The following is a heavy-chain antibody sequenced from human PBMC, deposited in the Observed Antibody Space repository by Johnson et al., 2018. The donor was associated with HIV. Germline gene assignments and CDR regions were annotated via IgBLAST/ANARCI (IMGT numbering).Heavy chain of an antibody. CDR3: ARSIITSPVGAFDI. J-gene: IGHJ3*02. V-gene: IGHV3-9*01. D-gene: IGHD3-16*01. CDR2: ISWNSGRI. Sequence: VQLVESGGGLVQPGRSLRLSCAASGFTFDDYVMHWVRQAPGKGLEWVSGISWNSGRIGYADSVTGRFSISRDNAKNCLYLQMNGLNPEDTALYYCARSIITSPVGAFDIWGQGTMVTVSS. CDR1: GFTFDDYV.